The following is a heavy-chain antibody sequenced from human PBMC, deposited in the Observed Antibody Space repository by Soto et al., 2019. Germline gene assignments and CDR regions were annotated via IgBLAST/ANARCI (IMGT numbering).Heavy chain of an antibody. Sequence: QVQLQESGPGLVKPSETLSLTCTVSGGSVSSGRYYWSWIRQPPGKGLEWIGYIYYSGSTKYNPSLKSRVTISVYTSNNQFSLNLSSMTAADTAVYSCARSGSGSGWLGGQGTLVTVSS. CDR3: ARSGSGSGWL. CDR1: GGSVSSGRYY. V-gene: IGHV4-61*01. D-gene: IGHD6-19*01. CDR2: IYYSGST. J-gene: IGHJ4*02.